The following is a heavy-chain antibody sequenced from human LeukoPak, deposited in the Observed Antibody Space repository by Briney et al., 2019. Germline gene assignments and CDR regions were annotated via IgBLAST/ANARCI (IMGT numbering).Heavy chain of an antibody. J-gene: IGHJ4*02. CDR2: ISSGSTHI. Sequence: GGSLRLSCAASGFSFSDYNMNWVRQAPGKGLEWVSSISSGSTHIYYADSVKGRFTISRDNAKNSLYLQMNSLRAEDTAVYYCARDREQWLVRRFDYWGQGTLVTVSS. CDR1: GFSFSDYN. CDR3: ARDREQWLVRRFDY. V-gene: IGHV3-21*06. D-gene: IGHD6-19*01.